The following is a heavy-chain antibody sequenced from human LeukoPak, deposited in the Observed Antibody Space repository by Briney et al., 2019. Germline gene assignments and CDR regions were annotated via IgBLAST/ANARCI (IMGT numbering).Heavy chain of an antibody. V-gene: IGHV3-21*01. D-gene: IGHD2-15*01. CDR3: ARCSGGTCYSGAHSFYGMDV. J-gene: IGHJ6*02. Sequence: GGSLRLSCAASGFTLSDYSMNWVRQAPGKGLEWVSSISSSSDSIYYADSVKGRFTISRDNAKNSLYLQVNSLRAEDTAVYYCARCSGGTCYSGAHSFYGMDVWGQGTTVSVS. CDR1: GFTLSDYS. CDR2: ISSSSDSI.